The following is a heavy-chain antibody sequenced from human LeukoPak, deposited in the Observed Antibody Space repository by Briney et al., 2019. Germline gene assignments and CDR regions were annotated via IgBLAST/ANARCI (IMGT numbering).Heavy chain of an antibody. CDR2: IIPILGIA. CDR1: GGTFSSYT. Sequence: SVTVSCKASGGTFSSYTISWVRPAPGQGLEWMGRIIPILGIANYAQKFQGRVTITADKSTSTAYMELSSLRSEDTAVYYCARAVVTPYYFDYWGQGTLVTVSS. J-gene: IGHJ4*02. CDR3: ARAVVTPYYFDY. V-gene: IGHV1-69*02. D-gene: IGHD4-23*01.